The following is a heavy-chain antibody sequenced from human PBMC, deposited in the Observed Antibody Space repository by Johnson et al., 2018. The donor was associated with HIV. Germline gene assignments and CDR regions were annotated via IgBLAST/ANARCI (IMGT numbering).Heavy chain of an antibody. Sequence: MLLVESGGGVVRPGGSLRLSCAASGFTFDDYGMSWVRQAPGKGLEWVSGINWNGGSTGYADSVKGRFTISRDNAKNSLYLQMNSLRAEDTAVYYCAREEGTDILTRGDAFDIWGQGTMATVSS. D-gene: IGHD3-9*01. CDR2: INWNGGST. V-gene: IGHV3-20*04. CDR1: GFTFDDYG. CDR3: AREEGTDILTRGDAFDI. J-gene: IGHJ3*02.